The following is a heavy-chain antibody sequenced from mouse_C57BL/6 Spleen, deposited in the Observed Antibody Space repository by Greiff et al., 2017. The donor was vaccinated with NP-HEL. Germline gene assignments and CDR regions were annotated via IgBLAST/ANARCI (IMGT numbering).Heavy chain of an antibody. CDR1: GYAFTNYL. CDR2: INPGSGGT. D-gene: IGHD1-1*01. J-gene: IGHJ1*03. Sequence: QVQLQQSGAELVRPGTSVKVSCKASGYAFTNYLIEWVKQRPGQGLEWIGVINPGSGGTNYNEKFKGKATLTADKSSSTAYMQLSSRTSEDSAVYFCARNTVVRYFDVWGTGTTVTVSS. CDR3: ARNTVVRYFDV. V-gene: IGHV1-54*01.